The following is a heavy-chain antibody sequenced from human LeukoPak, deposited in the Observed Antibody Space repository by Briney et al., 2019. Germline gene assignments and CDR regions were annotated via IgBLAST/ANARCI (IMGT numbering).Heavy chain of an antibody. CDR2: ISAYNGNT. J-gene: IGHJ4*02. Sequence: GSVRVSCKASGYTFTSYGISWVRQAPGQGLEWMGWISAYNGNTNYAQKHQGRVTMTTDTSTSTAYMKLMSLRSDDTAVYYCARGPGVAGPDYVFDYWGQGTIVTVSS. D-gene: IGHD3-16*01. V-gene: IGHV1-18*01. CDR3: ARGPGVAGPDYVFDY. CDR1: GYTFTSYG.